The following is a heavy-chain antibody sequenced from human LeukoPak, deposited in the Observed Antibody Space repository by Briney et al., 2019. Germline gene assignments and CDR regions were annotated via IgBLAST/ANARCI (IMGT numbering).Heavy chain of an antibody. CDR3: ARGAVRYYMDV. CDR2: INPSGDST. D-gene: IGHD4-17*01. V-gene: IGHV1-46*01. J-gene: IGHJ6*03. CDR1: GYTFTSYY. Sequence: ASVKVSCKASGYTFTSYYMHWVRQAPGQGLEWMGIINPSGDSTSYARKFQGRVTVTRDTSTSTVYMELSSLRSEDTAVYYCARGAVRYYMDVWGKGTTVTVSS.